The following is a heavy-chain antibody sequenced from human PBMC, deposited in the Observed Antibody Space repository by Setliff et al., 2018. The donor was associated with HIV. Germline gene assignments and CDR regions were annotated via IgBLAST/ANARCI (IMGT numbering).Heavy chain of an antibody. V-gene: IGHV1-46*01. CDR2: INPSGGSA. CDR1: GYSFTRNQ. Sequence: VSVKVSCKASGYSFTRNQIHWVRQAPGQGLEWMGIINPSGGSAAYAEKFRGRVTMTSDTSTNTVYMELRSLRSEETAVFYCARDGGDGSGYYYADYWGQGTLVTVSS. CDR3: ARDGGDGSGYYYADY. J-gene: IGHJ4*02. D-gene: IGHD3-22*01.